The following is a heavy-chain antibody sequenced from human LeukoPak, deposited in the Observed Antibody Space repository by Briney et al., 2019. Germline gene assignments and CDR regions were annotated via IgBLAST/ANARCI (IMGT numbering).Heavy chain of an antibody. CDR2: ISSSSSYI. J-gene: IGHJ4*02. CDR3: ARGPGESPSLFDY. Sequence: PGGSLRLSCAASGFTFSSYSMNWVRQAAVKGLAWVSSISSSSSYIYYADSVKGRFTISRDNAKNSLYLQMNSLRAEDTAVYYCARGPGESPSLFDYWGQGTLVTVSS. D-gene: IGHD3-10*01. CDR1: GFTFSSYS. V-gene: IGHV3-21*01.